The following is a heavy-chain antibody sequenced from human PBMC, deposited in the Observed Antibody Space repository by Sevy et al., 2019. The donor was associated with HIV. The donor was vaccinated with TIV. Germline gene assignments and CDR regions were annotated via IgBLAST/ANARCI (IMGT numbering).Heavy chain of an antibody. CDR2: FDPEDGET. V-gene: IGHV1-24*01. CDR1: GYTLTKFS. CDR3: ATTKDYYDSSGYPFDY. D-gene: IGHD3-22*01. J-gene: IGHJ4*02. Sequence: ASVKVSCKVSGYTLTKFSMHWVRQAPGKGLEWMGTFDPEDGETIYAQKFQGRVTMTEDTSTDTAYMELSSLRSEDTAVYYCATTKDYYDSSGYPFDYWGQGTLVTVSS.